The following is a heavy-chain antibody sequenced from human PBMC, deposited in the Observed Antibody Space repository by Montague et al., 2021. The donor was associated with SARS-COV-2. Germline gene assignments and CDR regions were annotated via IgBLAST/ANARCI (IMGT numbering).Heavy chain of an antibody. CDR3: ARAYSGSYYPNFDY. V-gene: IGHV3-21*01. CDR1: GFTFSSYS. CDR2: ISSSSSYI. Sequence: SLRLSCAASGFTFSSYSMNWVRQAPGKGLEWVSSISSSSSYIYYADSVKGRFTISRDNAKNSLYQQMNSLRAEDTAVYYCARAYSGSYYPNFDYWGQGTLVTVSS. J-gene: IGHJ4*02. D-gene: IGHD1-26*01.